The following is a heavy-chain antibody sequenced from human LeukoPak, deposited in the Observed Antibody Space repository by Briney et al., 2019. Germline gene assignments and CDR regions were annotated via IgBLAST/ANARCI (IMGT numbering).Heavy chain of an antibody. CDR2: ISPYNGNT. D-gene: IGHD1-7*01. Sequence: ASVKVSCKASGYTFTSHGISWVRQAPGQGLEWMTWISPYNGNTNYAQNFQGRVTMTIDTSTSTAYMELRSLRSDDTAVYYCARDVTGTARWYFDYWGRGTLVTVSS. CDR3: ARDVTGTARWYFDY. V-gene: IGHV1-18*01. CDR1: GYTFTSHG. J-gene: IGHJ4*02.